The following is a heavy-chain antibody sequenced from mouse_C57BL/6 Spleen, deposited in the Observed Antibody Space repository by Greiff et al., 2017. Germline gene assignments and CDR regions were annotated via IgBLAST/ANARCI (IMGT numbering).Heavy chain of an antibody. Sequence: VQLQQPGAELVMPGASVKLSCKASGYTFTSYWMHWVKQRPGQGLEWIGEIDPSDSYTNYNQKFKGKSTLTVDKSSSTAYMQLSSLTSEDSAVYYCARSYYYGSTWDYWGQGTSVTVSS. J-gene: IGHJ4*01. D-gene: IGHD1-1*01. CDR3: ARSYYYGSTWDY. V-gene: IGHV1-69*01. CDR2: IDPSDSYT. CDR1: GYTFTSYW.